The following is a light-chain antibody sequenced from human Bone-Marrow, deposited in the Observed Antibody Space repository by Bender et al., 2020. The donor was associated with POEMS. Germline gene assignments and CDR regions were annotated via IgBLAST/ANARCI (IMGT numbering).Light chain of an antibody. J-gene: IGLJ3*02. CDR2: DVS. CDR3: SSSASGTWV. V-gene: IGLV2-14*03. Sequence: QSALTEPASMSGSPGQSISISCTGTSSDVGGYNSVSWYQHHPGKAPKLMIYDVSNRPSGISNRFSASKSGNTASLTISGLRAEDEADYYCSSSASGTWVFGGGTKLTVL. CDR1: SSDVGGYNS.